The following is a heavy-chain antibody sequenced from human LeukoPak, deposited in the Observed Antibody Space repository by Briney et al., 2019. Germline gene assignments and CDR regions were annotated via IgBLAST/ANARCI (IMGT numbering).Heavy chain of an antibody. V-gene: IGHV3-23*01. J-gene: IGHJ4*02. CDR1: GFTFSSYA. Sequence: PGGSLRLSCAASGFTFSSYAMSWVRQAPGKGLEWVSAISGSGGSTYYADSVKGRFTISRDNSRNTLYLQMNSLRAEDTAVYYCAREIVGATLGNFDYWGQGTLVTVSS. CDR2: ISGSGGST. D-gene: IGHD1-26*01. CDR3: AREIVGATLGNFDY.